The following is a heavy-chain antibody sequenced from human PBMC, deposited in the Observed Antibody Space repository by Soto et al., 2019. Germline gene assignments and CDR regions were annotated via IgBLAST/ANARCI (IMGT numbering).Heavy chain of an antibody. Sequence: QVQLVESGGGVVQPGGSLRLSCAASGFTFSSYGMHWVRQAPGKGLEWVAVIWYDGSNKYYADSVKGRFTISRDNSKNTLYLQMNSLRAEDTAVYYCARDRRAIWDSWFDPWGQGTLVTVSS. CDR3: ARDRRAIWDSWFDP. CDR2: IWYDGSNK. V-gene: IGHV3-33*01. D-gene: IGHD1-26*01. J-gene: IGHJ5*02. CDR1: GFTFSSYG.